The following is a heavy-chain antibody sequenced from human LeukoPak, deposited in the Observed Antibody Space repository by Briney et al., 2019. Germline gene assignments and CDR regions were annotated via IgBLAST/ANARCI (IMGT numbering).Heavy chain of an antibody. V-gene: IGHV3-33*01. Sequence: GGSLRLSCAASRFTFSSYGMHWVRQAPGKGLEWVAVIWYDGSNKYYADSVKGRFTISRDNSKNTLYLQMNSLRAEDTAVYYCARGYDSSGPDYWGQGTLVTVSS. CDR3: ARGYDSSGPDY. J-gene: IGHJ4*02. D-gene: IGHD3-22*01. CDR2: IWYDGSNK. CDR1: RFTFSSYG.